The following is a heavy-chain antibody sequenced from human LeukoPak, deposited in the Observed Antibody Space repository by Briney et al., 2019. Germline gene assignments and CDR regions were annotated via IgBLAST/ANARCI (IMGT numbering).Heavy chain of an antibody. V-gene: IGHV1-69*04. D-gene: IGHD2-2*01. CDR2: IIPILGIA. Sequence: GASVKVSCKASGGTFSSYAISWVRQAPGQGLEWMGRIIPILGIANYAQKFQGRVTITADKSTSTAYMELSSLRSEDTAVYYCAKGLRGFVVVPAAYFDYWGQGTLVTVSS. CDR1: GGTFSSYA. CDR3: AKGLRGFVVVPAAYFDY. J-gene: IGHJ4*02.